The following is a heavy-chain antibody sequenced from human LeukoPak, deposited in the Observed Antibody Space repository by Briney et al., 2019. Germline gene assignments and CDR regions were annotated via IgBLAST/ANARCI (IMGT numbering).Heavy chain of an antibody. J-gene: IGHJ4*02. D-gene: IGHD3-22*01. CDR1: GYTLTELS. CDR3: ATHYSYYYDSSGYFDY. CDR2: FDPEDGET. Sequence: ASVKVSCKVSGYTLTELSMHWVRQAPGKGLEWMGGFDPEDGETIYAQKFQGRVTMTEDTSTDTAYMELSSLRSEDTAVYHCATHYSYYYDSSGYFDYWGQGTLVTVSS. V-gene: IGHV1-24*01.